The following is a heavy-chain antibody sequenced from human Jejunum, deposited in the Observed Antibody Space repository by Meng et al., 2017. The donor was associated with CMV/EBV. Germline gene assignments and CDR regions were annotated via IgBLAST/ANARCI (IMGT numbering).Heavy chain of an antibody. CDR2: IYGGGGDT. Sequence: MSWVSQAPGKGLEWVSIIYGGGGDTYYADSVKGRFTISRDNSKNMSYLQMSSLRGEDTAVYYCTKNVKGGYCTSTRCFFPGMDVWGPGTTVTVSS. D-gene: IGHD2-2*01. J-gene: IGHJ6*02. V-gene: IGHV3-23*03. CDR3: TKNVKGGYCTSTRCFFPGMDV.